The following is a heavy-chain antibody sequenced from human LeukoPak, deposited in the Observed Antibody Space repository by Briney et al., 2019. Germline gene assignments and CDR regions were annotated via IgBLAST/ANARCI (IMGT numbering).Heavy chain of an antibody. CDR1: GFTFSSFT. J-gene: IGHJ3*02. V-gene: IGHV3-23*01. D-gene: IGHD5-18*01. CDR3: ARSFGYGVDAFDI. Sequence: GGSLRLSCAASGFTFSSFTMSWVRQAPGKGLEWVSAMSGSGRSTYYADSVKGRFTISRDNSKNTLYLQMNSLRAEDTAIYYCARSFGYGVDAFDIWGQGTMVTVSS. CDR2: MSGSGRST.